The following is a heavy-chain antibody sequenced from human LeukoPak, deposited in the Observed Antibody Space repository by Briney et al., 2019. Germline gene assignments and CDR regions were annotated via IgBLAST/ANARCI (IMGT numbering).Heavy chain of an antibody. CDR3: AKDSSSWYYFDY. CDR2: ISYDGSNK. V-gene: IGHV3-30*18. D-gene: IGHD6-13*01. J-gene: IGHJ4*02. Sequence: GGSLRLSCAASGFTFSSYGMHWVRQAPGKGLEWVAVISYDGSNKYYADSVKGRFTISRDNSKNTLYLQMNSLRAEDTAVYYCAKDSSSWYYFDYWGQGTPVTVSS. CDR1: GFTFSSYG.